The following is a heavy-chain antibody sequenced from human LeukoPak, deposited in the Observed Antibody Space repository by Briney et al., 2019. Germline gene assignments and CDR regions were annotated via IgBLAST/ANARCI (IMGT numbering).Heavy chain of an antibody. V-gene: IGHV3-30-3*01. D-gene: IGHD5-18*01. CDR2: ISYDGSNK. CDR3: AREYSYAGDY. CDR1: GFTFSSYA. J-gene: IGHJ4*02. Sequence: PGRSLRLSCAASGFTFSSYAMHWVRPAPGKGLEWVAVISYDGSNKYYADSVKGRFTISRDNSKNTLYLQMNSLRAEDTAVYYCAREYSYAGDYWGQGTLVTVSS.